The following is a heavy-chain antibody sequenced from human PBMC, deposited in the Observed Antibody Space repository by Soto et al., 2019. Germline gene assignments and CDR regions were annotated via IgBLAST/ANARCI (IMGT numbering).Heavy chain of an antibody. CDR1: GGSISSSSYY. D-gene: IGHD2-15*01. CDR2: IYYSGST. V-gene: IGHV4-39*01. J-gene: IGHJ4*02. CDR3: ARYCSGGSCLDY. Sequence: QLQLQESGPGLVKPSETLSLTCTVSGGSISSSSYYWGWIRQPPGKGLEWIGSIYYSGSTYYNPSLKSRVTISVDTSKNQFSLKLSSVTAADTAVYYCARYCSGGSCLDYWGQGTLVTVSS.